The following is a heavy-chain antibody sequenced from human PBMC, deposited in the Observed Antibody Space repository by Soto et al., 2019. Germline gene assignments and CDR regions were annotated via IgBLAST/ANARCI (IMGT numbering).Heavy chain of an antibody. Sequence: QIILNESGPALVKPTQTLTLTCTFSGFSLNTRDVGVGWIRQPPGKALEWLGVVYWDDDKTYSPSLKSRLTITKDTPKNQVVLRMTKMDPVDTATYYCAHCRGGVASFWGQGTLVTVSS. V-gene: IGHV2-5*02. CDR3: AHCRGGVASF. CDR2: VYWDDDK. CDR1: GFSLNTRDVG. D-gene: IGHD3-16*01. J-gene: IGHJ4*02.